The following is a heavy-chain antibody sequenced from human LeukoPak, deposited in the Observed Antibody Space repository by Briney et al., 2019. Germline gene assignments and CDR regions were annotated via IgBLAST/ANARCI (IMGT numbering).Heavy chain of an antibody. Sequence: SETLSLTCTVSGGSISSHYWSWIRQPPGKGLEWIGYIYYSGSTNYNPSLKSRVTISVDTSKNQFSLKLSSVTAADTAVYYCARDGQGGYLPIYWGQGTLVTVSS. CDR2: IYYSGST. CDR3: ARDGQGGYLPIY. V-gene: IGHV4-59*11. D-gene: IGHD3-22*01. J-gene: IGHJ4*02. CDR1: GGSISSHY.